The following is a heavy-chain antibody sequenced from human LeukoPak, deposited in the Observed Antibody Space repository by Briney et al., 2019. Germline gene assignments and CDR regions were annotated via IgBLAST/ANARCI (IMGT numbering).Heavy chain of an antibody. D-gene: IGHD3-10*01. CDR1: GFTFSDYY. V-gene: IGHV3-11*01. J-gene: IGHJ3*02. CDR2: ISSSGSTI. CDR3: ARGVRPMVRGVIITQPNAFDI. Sequence: SGGSLRLSCAASGFTFSDYYMSWIRQAPGKGLEWVSYISSSGSTIYYADSVKGRFTISRDNAKNSLYLQMNSLRAEDTAVYYCARGVRPMVRGVIITQPNAFDIWGQGTMVTVSS.